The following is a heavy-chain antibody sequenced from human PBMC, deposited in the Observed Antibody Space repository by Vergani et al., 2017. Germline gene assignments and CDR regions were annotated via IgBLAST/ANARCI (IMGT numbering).Heavy chain of an antibody. CDR2: SRNKARSYTT. Sequence: EVQLVESGGGLVQPGGSLRLSCAASGFTLSDHVMDWVRQGPGKGLEWIGRSRNKARSYTTEYSASVKGRFTISRDDSRNSLYLQMNSLKTEDTAVYYCARDRYYLGSGSYPYFYYYGLDVWGQGTAVTVSS. CDR3: ARDRYYLGSGSYPYFYYYGLDV. D-gene: IGHD3-10*01. CDR1: GFTLSDHV. V-gene: IGHV3-72*01. J-gene: IGHJ6*02.